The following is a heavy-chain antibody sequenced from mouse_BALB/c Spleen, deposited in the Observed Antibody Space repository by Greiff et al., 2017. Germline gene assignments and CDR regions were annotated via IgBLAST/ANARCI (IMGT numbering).Heavy chain of an antibody. CDR3: AGIDYGYDWYFDV. CDR2: IDPSNSET. Sequence: VQLQQSGPELVRPGASVKMSCKASGYTFTSYWMHWVKQRPGQGLEWIGMIDPSNSETRLNQKFKDKATLNVDKSSNTAYMQLSSLTSEDSAVYYGAGIDYGYDWYFDVWGAGTTVTVSS. CDR1: GYTFTSYW. V-gene: IGHV1-74*01. D-gene: IGHD2-2*01. J-gene: IGHJ1*01.